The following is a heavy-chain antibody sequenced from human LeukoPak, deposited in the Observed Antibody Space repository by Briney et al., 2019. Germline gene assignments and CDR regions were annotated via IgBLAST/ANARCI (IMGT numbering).Heavy chain of an antibody. CDR2: ISGYNGNT. Sequence: VASVKVSCKTSGYIFGHNGISWVRHAPGQGLEWMGWISGYNGNTNYAQKFQGRVTMTTDTSTSTAYLELRRLRSDDTAIYYCAREFCSGGGCYYYGMDVWGQGTTVTVS. J-gene: IGHJ6*02. V-gene: IGHV1-18*01. CDR1: GYIFGHNG. D-gene: IGHD2-15*01. CDR3: AREFCSGGGCYYYGMDV.